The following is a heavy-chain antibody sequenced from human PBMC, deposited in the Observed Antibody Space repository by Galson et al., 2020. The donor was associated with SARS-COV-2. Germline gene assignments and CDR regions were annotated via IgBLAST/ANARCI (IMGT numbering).Heavy chain of an antibody. CDR2: FYYSGSN. J-gene: IGHJ4*02. CDR1: GDSITNTNFC. V-gene: IGHV4-39*07. Sequence: SETLSLTCYVSGDSITNTNFCWGWMRQPPGKVPEWIGSFYYSGSNYNNPSLESRVTMSVDTSKTQFSLTVASLTAADTAVYYCARAPSGNYYTFDKWGQGTLVTVSS. D-gene: IGHD5-12*01. CDR3: ARAPSGNYYTFDK.